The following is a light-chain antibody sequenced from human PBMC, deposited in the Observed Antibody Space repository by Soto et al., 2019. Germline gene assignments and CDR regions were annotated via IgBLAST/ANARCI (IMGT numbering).Light chain of an antibody. CDR2: AAS. CDR3: QKYNSAPLT. J-gene: IGKJ4*01. Sequence: DIQMTQSPSSLSASLGDRVTITCRASQGIGVYLAWFQQKPGKVPRLLIYAASALQSGVPSLFSGGGSGTDFTLTINSLQPEDVATYYCQKYNSAPLTFGGGTKVEIK. CDR1: QGIGVY. V-gene: IGKV1-27*01.